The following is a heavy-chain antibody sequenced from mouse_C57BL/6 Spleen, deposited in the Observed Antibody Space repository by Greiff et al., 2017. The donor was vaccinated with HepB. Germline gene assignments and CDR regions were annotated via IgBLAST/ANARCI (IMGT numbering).Heavy chain of an antibody. D-gene: IGHD1-1*01. J-gene: IGHJ3*01. V-gene: IGHV14-4*01. CDR2: IDPENGDT. Sequence: EVQGVESGAELVRPGASVKLSCTASGFNIKDDYMHWVKQRPEQGLEWIGWIDPENGDTEYASKFQGKATITADTSSNTAYLQLSSLTSEDTAVYYCTTYYGSSFPFAYWGQGTLVTVSA. CDR1: GFNIKDDY. CDR3: TTYYGSSFPFAY.